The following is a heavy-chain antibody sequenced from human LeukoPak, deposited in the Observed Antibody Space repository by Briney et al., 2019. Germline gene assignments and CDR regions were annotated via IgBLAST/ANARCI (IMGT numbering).Heavy chain of an antibody. D-gene: IGHD3-10*01. CDR2: INAGNGNT. J-gene: IGHJ4*02. CDR1: YX. V-gene: IGHV1-3*01. CDR3: ARGRYGSGSYYTLDY. Sequence: YXXHWVRQAPGXRLKWMGWINAGNGNTKYSQKFQGRVTITRDTSASTAYMELSSLRSEDTAVYYCARGRYGSGSYYTLDYWGQGTLVTVSS.